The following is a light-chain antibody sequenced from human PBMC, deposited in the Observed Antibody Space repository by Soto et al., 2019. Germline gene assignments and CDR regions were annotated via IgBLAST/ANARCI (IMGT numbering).Light chain of an antibody. Sequence: QSVLTQPASVSGSPGQSITISCTGTSSDVGGYKYVSWYQQHPGKAPKLMIYDIRNRPSGVSNRFSGSKSGNTASLTISGLLAEDEADYYFSSYTSSSTRVFGTGIKLTVL. J-gene: IGLJ1*01. CDR3: SSYTSSSTRV. CDR1: SSDVGGYKY. V-gene: IGLV2-14*03. CDR2: DIR.